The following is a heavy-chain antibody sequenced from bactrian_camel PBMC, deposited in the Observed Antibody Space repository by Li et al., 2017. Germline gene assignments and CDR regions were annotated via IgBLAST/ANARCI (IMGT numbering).Heavy chain of an antibody. CDR2: VDGGGGNT. CDR3: AEGRGSRGEHCYSLNY. CDR1: GFTFSTYW. V-gene: IGHV3S1*01. J-gene: IGHJ4*01. D-gene: IGHD6*01. Sequence: HVQLVESGGGSVQAGGSLRLPCAASGFTFSTYWMYWFRQAPGKGLEWVSTVDGGGGNTYYADSVKGRFTISQDSARNTVYLQMNNLQPEDTATYYCAEGRGSRGEHCYSLNYWGQGTQVTVS.